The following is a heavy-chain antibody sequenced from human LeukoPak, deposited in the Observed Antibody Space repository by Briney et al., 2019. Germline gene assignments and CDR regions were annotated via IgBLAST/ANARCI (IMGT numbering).Heavy chain of an antibody. Sequence: GGSLRLSCAASGFTFDEYAMHWVRQAPGKGLEWVSGISWNSGSIGYADSVKGRFTISRDNAKNSLYLQMNSLRAEDTAVYYCAKTYYSSRAHYYYYYYMDVWGKGTTVTISS. CDR3: AKTYYSSRAHYYYYYYMDV. D-gene: IGHD3-10*01. V-gene: IGHV3-9*01. J-gene: IGHJ6*03. CDR1: GFTFDEYA. CDR2: ISWNSGSI.